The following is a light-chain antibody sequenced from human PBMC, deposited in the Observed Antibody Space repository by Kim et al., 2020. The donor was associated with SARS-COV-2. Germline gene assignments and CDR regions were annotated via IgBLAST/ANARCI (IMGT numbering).Light chain of an antibody. CDR2: GGS. V-gene: IGKV3-20*01. CDR3: QQYGSSPLYT. CDR1: QGVSSSY. Sequence: SPGERATLACRASQGVSSSYLAWYQQKPGQAPRLLIYGGSSMATGIPERFSGSGSGTDFTLTISRLEPEDFAVYYCQQYGSSPLYTFGQGTKLEI. J-gene: IGKJ2*01.